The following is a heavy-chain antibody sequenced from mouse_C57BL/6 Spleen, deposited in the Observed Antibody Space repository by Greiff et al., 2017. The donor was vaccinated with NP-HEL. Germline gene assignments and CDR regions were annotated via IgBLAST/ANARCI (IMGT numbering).Heavy chain of an antibody. CDR2: IRLKSDNYAT. J-gene: IGHJ2*01. D-gene: IGHD2-4*01. CDR1: GFTFSNYW. CDR3: TVYYDYDGY. Sequence: DVTVEESGGFFFQPCGSMTLSCVASGFTFSNYWMNWVRPSPVKGLEWVAQIRLKSDNYATHYAESVKGRFTISRDDSKSSVYLQMNNLRAEDTGIYYCTVYYDYDGYWGKGTTLTVSS. V-gene: IGHV6-3*01.